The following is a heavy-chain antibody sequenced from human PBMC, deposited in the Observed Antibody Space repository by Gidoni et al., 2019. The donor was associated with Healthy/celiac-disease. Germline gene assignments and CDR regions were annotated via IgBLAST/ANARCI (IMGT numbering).Heavy chain of an antibody. CDR1: GYSFTSYW. Sequence: EVQLVQSGAEVKKPGESLKISCKGSGYSFTSYWIGWVRQMPGKGLEWMGIIYPGDSATRYSPSFQGQVTISADKSISTAYLQWSSLKASDTAMYYCARHFSASATHRDWFDPWGQGTLVTVSS. CDR2: IYPGDSAT. V-gene: IGHV5-51*01. CDR3: ARHFSASATHRDWFDP. D-gene: IGHD1-26*01. J-gene: IGHJ5*02.